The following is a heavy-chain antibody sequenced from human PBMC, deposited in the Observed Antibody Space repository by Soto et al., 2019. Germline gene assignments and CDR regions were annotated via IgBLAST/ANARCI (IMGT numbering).Heavy chain of an antibody. D-gene: IGHD3-16*01. Sequence: GGSLRLSCAASGFAFSGSAMYWVRQASGKGPEWVCRIRSKGHNYATEYAASVKGRFTISRDDSKNTAYLQMHSLQTEDTAVYYCTRDLFSYDYSGILWFDPWGQGTLVTVSS. CDR1: GFAFSGSA. J-gene: IGHJ5*02. CDR3: TRDLFSYDYSGILWFDP. CDR2: IRSKGHNYAT. V-gene: IGHV3-73*01.